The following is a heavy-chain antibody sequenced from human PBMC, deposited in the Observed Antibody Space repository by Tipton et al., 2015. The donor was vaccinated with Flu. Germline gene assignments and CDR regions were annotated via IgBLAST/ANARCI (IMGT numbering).Heavy chain of an antibody. CDR3: PRRDYSNYVSEPKNWFDS. D-gene: IGHD4-11*01. J-gene: IGHJ5*01. CDR1: GDSIGSDYY. Sequence: TLSLTCSVSGDSIGSDYYWGWIRQPPGQGLEWIGNIYRSGPTYINPSLKSRVTLSVDRSENQFSLRLSSVTAADTAVYYCPRRDYSNYVSEPKNWFDSWGQGTLVTVSS. V-gene: IGHV4-38-2*01. CDR2: IYRSGPT.